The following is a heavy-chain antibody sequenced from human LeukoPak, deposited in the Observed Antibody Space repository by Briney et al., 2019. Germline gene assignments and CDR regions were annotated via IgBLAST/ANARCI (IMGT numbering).Heavy chain of an antibody. J-gene: IGHJ6*03. V-gene: IGHV1-24*01. CDR3: ATVRGVPGYYYYMDV. CDR2: FDPEDGET. D-gene: IGHD5-12*01. Sequence: GASAKVSCKVSGYTLTELSMHWVRQAPGKGLEWMGGFDPEDGETTYAQKFQGRVTMTEDTSTDTAYMELSSLRSEDTAVYYCATVRGVPGYYYYMDVWGKGTTVTVSS. CDR1: GYTLTELS.